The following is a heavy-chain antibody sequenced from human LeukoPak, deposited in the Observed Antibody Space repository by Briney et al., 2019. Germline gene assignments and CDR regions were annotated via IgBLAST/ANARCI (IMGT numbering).Heavy chain of an antibody. V-gene: IGHV3-11*01. D-gene: IGHD1/OR15-1a*01. J-gene: IGHJ4*02. CDR1: GFTFSDYY. CDR3: TKGPRALEHSTHRFDY. CDR2: ISSSGSTI. Sequence: GSLRLSCAASGFTFSDYYMSLIRQAPGKGLEVVSYISSSGSTIYYADSVKGRFTISRDNAKNSLYLQMNSLRAEDTAVYYCTKGPRALEHSTHRFDYWGQGTLVTVSS.